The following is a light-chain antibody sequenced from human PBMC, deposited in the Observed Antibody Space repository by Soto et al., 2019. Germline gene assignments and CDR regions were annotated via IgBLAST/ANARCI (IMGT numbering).Light chain of an antibody. J-gene: IGKJ3*01. CDR2: GAS. V-gene: IGKV3-20*01. Sequence: EIVLTQSPGPLSLSPGERATLYCRASQSVGSNYLDWYQQKPGQAPRVLIYGASSSATGIPDRFSVSGSGADFTLTISRLEPDDFAVYYCQPYTNSPFTFGPGTKVDIK. CDR3: QPYTNSPFT. CDR1: QSVGSNY.